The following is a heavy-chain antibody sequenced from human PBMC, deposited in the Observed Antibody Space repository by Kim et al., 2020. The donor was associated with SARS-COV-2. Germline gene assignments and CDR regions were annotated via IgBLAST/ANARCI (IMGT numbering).Heavy chain of an antibody. V-gene: IGHV4-34*01. D-gene: IGHD6-13*01. CDR1: GASFSDYY. CDR3: ARGRKKGSSSWLDNAFSGPPVYPFDI. J-gene: IGHJ3*02. Sequence: SETLSLTCAVYGASFSDYYWSWIRQPPGKGLEWIGEINHSGSTNYNPSLKSRVTKSVDTSKNQFSLKLSSVTAADTAVYYCARGRKKGSSSWLDNAFSGPPVYPFDIWGQGTMVTVSS. CDR2: INHSGST.